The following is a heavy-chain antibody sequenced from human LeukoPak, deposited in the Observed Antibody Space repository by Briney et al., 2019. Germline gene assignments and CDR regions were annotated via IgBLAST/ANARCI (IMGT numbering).Heavy chain of an antibody. CDR2: IWNDGSQK. CDR3: ARDKGPYYFDQ. Sequence: PGRSLRLSCAASGFAFSSYGMHWVRQAPGKGLEWVAVIWNDGSQKYYADSVKGRFTISRDNSKNTLYLQMNSLRAEDTAVYYCARDKGPYYFDQWGQGTLLTVSS. V-gene: IGHV3-33*01. J-gene: IGHJ4*02. CDR1: GFAFSSYG.